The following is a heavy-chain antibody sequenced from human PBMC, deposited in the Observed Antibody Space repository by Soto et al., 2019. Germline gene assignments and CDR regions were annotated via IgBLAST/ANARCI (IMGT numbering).Heavy chain of an antibody. V-gene: IGHV1-18*01. Sequence: QVQLVQSGAEVKKPGASVKVSCKASGYTFTSYGISWVRQAPGQGLEWMGWISAYNGNTNYAQKLQGRVTMTTDTSTSTAYMELRSLRSDDTAVYYCARDIPNYDGSGSYHGIDACDIWGQGTMVTVSS. CDR1: GYTFTSYG. CDR3: ARDIPNYDGSGSYHGIDACDI. CDR2: ISAYNGNT. J-gene: IGHJ3*02. D-gene: IGHD3-10*01.